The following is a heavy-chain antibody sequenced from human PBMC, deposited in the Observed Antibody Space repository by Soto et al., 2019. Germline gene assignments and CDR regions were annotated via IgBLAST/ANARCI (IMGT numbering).Heavy chain of an antibody. CDR1: GYTFTSYD. V-gene: IGHV1-8*01. J-gene: IGHJ5*02. D-gene: IGHD1-26*01. CDR3: AREIRWVGWFDP. CDR2: MNPNSSNT. Sequence: ASVKVSCKASGYTFTSYDINWVRQATGQGLEWMGWMNPNSSNTGYAQKFQGRVTMTRNTSISTAYMELSSLRSEDTAVYYCAREIRWVGWFDPWGQGTLVTVSS.